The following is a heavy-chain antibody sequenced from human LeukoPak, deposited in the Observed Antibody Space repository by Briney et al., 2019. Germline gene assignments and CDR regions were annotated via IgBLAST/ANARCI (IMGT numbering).Heavy chain of an antibody. J-gene: IGHJ6*03. Sequence: SETLSLTCAVYGGSFSGYYWRWIRQPPGKGLEWVGEIDHSGSTNYNPYLKSRVTISVDTSKNQFSLKLSSVTAADTAVYYCARVGYDFWSGHFPRYMDVWGKGTTVTVSS. D-gene: IGHD3-3*01. CDR1: GGSFSGYY. V-gene: IGHV4-34*01. CDR2: IDHSGST. CDR3: ARVGYDFWSGHFPRYMDV.